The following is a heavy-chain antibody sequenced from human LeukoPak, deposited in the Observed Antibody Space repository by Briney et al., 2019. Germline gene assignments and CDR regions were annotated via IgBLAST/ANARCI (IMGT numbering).Heavy chain of an antibody. V-gene: IGHV3-20*04. CDR2: INWNGGST. CDR1: GFTFDDYG. CDR3: ARCAPMVRGGYYYYYMDV. J-gene: IGHJ6*03. D-gene: IGHD3-10*01. Sequence: GGSLRLSCAASGFTFDDYGMSWVRQAPGKGLEWVSGINWNGGSTGYADSVKGRFTISRDNAKNSLYLQMNSLRAEDTALYYCARCAPMVRGGYYYYYMDVWGKGTTVTVSS.